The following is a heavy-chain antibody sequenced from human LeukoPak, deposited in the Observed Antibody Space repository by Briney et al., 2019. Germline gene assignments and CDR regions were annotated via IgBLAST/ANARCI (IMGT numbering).Heavy chain of an antibody. V-gene: IGHV3-23*01. CDR3: AKDRPNYYGSNGHYYRRDGDY. CDR2: ITSSVDGT. J-gene: IGHJ4*02. D-gene: IGHD3-22*01. CDR1: GFTFRVDA. Sequence: RGSLRLSCAASGFTFRVDAISWVRQAPGNGLQWVSSITSSVDGTYYADSVKGRFTISRDNSGNMLYLQMNSLRVEDTAVYFCAKDRPNYYGSNGHYYRRDGDYWGQGTLVTVSS.